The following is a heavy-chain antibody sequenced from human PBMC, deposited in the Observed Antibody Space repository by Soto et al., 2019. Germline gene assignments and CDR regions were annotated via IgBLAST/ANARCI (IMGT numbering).Heavy chain of an antibody. J-gene: IGHJ4*02. D-gene: IGHD3-9*01. CDR1: GFSLSTSGMC. V-gene: IGHV2-70*01. Sequence: SGPTLVNPTQTLTLTCTFSGFSLSTSGMCVSWIRQPPGKALEWLALIDWDDDKYYSTSLKTRLTISKDTSKNQVVLTMTNMDPVDTATYYCARIPRLRYFDWTLDYWGQGTLVTVSS. CDR3: ARIPRLRYFDWTLDY. CDR2: IDWDDDK.